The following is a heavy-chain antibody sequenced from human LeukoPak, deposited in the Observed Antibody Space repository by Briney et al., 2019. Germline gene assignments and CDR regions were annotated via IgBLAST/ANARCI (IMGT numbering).Heavy chain of an antibody. CDR3: ARDRNGGSGWLNWFDP. J-gene: IGHJ5*02. CDR2: XXPNSGGT. D-gene: IGHD6-19*01. Sequence: ASVKVSCKASGYTFTGYYMHWVRQAPGQGLEXXXXXXPNSGGTNYAQKFQGWVTMTRDTSISTAYMELSRLRSDDTAVYYCARDRNGGSGWLNWFDPWGQGTLVTVSS. V-gene: IGHV1-2*04. CDR1: GYTFTGYY.